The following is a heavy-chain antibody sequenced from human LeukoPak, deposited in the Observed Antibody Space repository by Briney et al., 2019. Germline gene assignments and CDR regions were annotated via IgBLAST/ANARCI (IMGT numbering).Heavy chain of an antibody. CDR2: ISWDGGST. J-gene: IGHJ4*02. V-gene: IGHV3-43*01. CDR1: GFTFDDYT. D-gene: IGHD1-7*01. CDR3: AKGFGITGTTYGGGLDY. Sequence: PGGSLRLSCAASGFTFDDYTMHWVRQAPGKGLEWVSLISWDGGSTYYADSVKGRFTISRDNSKNSLYLQMNSLRTEDTALYYCAKGFGITGTTYGGGLDYWGQGTLVTVSS.